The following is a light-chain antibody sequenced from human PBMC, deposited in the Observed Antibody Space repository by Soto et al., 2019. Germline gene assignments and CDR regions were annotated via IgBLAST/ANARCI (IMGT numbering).Light chain of an antibody. CDR3: QSYDSSRVV. J-gene: IGLJ2*01. V-gene: IGLV1-40*01. CDR1: SSNIGAGYD. Sequence: QSVLTQPPSVSGAPGQMVTISCTGNSSNIGAGYDVHWYQQFPGAAPKVLIHGNTNRPAGVPARFSGSKSGTSASLAIIGLQAEDEADYYCQSYDSSRVVFGGGTKLTVL. CDR2: GNT.